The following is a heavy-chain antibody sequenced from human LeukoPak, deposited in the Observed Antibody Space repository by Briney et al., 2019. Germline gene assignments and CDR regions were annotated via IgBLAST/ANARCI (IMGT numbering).Heavy chain of an antibody. Sequence: GGSLRLSCAVSGLIFSNAWMNWVRQAPGKGLEWVGRIKRETDGGTTDYAAPVKGRFTISRDDSKNTLYTQMNSLKTEDTAMYYCTTDSPHYYDSSGPMDAWGQGTTVTVSS. V-gene: IGHV3-15*07. CDR1: GLIFSNAW. CDR2: IKRETDGGTT. D-gene: IGHD3-22*01. J-gene: IGHJ6*02. CDR3: TTDSPHYYDSSGPMDA.